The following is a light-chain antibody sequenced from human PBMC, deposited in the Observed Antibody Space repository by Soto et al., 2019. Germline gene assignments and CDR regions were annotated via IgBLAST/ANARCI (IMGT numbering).Light chain of an antibody. CDR2: DAS. CDR1: QSVRTH. J-gene: IGKJ5*01. V-gene: IGKV3-11*01. Sequence: EIVLTQSTNTLSFSTGERAPLPFRASQSVRTHLAWYQAKPGQAPRLLIYDASRRASGVPARFSGSGSGTDFTLTISSLEPEDFALYYCQQRNTWPPITSCQGTRPEI. CDR3: QQRNTWPPIT.